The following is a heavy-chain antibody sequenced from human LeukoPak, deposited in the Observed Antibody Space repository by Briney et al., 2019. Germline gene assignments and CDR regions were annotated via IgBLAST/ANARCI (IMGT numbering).Heavy chain of an antibody. V-gene: IGHV1-2*02. CDR1: GYTFTSYA. CDR3: ARDLGSSSSWYVHPMSFDY. Sequence: GASVKVSCKASGYTFTSYAMNWVRQAPGQGLEWMGWINPNSGDTNYAQKFQGRVTMARDTSISTAYMELSRLRSDDTAVYYCARDLGSSSSWYVHPMSFDYWGQGTLVTVSS. J-gene: IGHJ4*02. D-gene: IGHD6-13*01. CDR2: INPNSGDT.